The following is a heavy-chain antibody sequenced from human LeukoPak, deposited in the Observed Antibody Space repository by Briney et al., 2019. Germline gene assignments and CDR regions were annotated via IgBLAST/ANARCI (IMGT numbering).Heavy chain of an antibody. CDR3: ARDSRYNEYYYYGMDV. J-gene: IGHJ6*02. D-gene: IGHD2/OR15-2a*01. Sequence: PSETLSLTYAVSGGSISSNNWWSWVRQSPGKGLEWIGEIHYSGSTNYNPSLKSRVTISVDKSKSQFSLNLSSVTAADTAVYYCARDSRYNEYYYYGMDVWGQGTTVTVSS. V-gene: IGHV4-4*02. CDR1: GGSISSNNW. CDR2: IHYSGST.